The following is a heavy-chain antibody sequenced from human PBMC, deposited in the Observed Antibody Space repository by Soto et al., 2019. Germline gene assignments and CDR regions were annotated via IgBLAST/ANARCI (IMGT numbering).Heavy chain of an antibody. CDR2: IYYSGST. CDR3: ARDGRPDSSGHYWYFGL. CDR1: GGSISSGGYY. J-gene: IGHJ2*01. D-gene: IGHD3-22*01. Sequence: QVQLQESGPGLVKPSQTLSLTCTVSGGSISSGGYYWSWIRQHPGKGLEWIGYIYYSGSTYYNPSLKSRVTISVDTSKNQFSLKLSSVTAADTAVYYCARDGRPDSSGHYWYFGLWGRGTLVTVSS. V-gene: IGHV4-31*03.